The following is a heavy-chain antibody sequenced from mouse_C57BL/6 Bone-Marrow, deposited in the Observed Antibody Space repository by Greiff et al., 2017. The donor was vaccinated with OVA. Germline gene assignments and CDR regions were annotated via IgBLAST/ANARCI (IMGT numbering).Heavy chain of an antibody. D-gene: IGHD1-1*01. J-gene: IGHJ3*01. Sequence: EVQLVESGGGLVQPKGSLKLSCAASGFSFNTYAMNWVRQAPGKGLEWVARIRSKSNNYATYYADSVKDRFTISRDDSESMLYLQMNNLKTEDTAMYYCVRQDGSSYGFAYWGQGTLVTVSA. V-gene: IGHV10-1*01. CDR3: VRQDGSSYGFAY. CDR2: IRSKSNNYAT. CDR1: GFSFNTYA.